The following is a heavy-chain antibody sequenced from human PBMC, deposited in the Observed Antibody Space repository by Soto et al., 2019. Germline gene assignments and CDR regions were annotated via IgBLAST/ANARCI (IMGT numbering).Heavy chain of an antibody. D-gene: IGHD2-21*02. CDR1: GFTFSSYS. V-gene: IGHV3-48*01. CDR3: ARDYYGDCYFDS. CDR2: ISSSSNTI. J-gene: IGHJ4*02. Sequence: GGALRLSCAASGFTFSSYSMNWVRQAPGKGLEWVSYISSSSNTIYYADSVKGRFTISRDNANNSLYLQMNSLRAEDTAVYYCARDYYGDCYFDSWGQGTLVTVSS.